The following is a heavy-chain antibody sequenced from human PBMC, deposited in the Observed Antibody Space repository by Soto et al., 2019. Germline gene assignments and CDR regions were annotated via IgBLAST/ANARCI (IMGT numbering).Heavy chain of an antibody. CDR2: IYWDDDK. V-gene: IGHV2-5*02. CDR3: AHRRVGRQLALGWFAP. Sequence: SGPTLVNPTQTLTLTCTFSGFSLSTSGVGVGWIRQPPGKALEWLALIYWDDDKRYSPSLKSRLTITKDTSKNQVVLTMTNMEPVDTSTYYCAHRRVGRQLALGWFAPSGQGTLVTGSS. CDR1: GFSLSTSGVG. J-gene: IGHJ5*02. D-gene: IGHD6-13*01.